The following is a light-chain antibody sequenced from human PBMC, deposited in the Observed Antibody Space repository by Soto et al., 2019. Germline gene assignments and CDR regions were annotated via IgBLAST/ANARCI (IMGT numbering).Light chain of an antibody. J-gene: IGKJ1*01. V-gene: IGKV1-5*01. CDR2: DAS. CDR1: QSISSW. Sequence: DIQMTQSPSTLSASVGDGVTITCRASQSISSWLAWYQQKPGKAPKLLIYDASSLESGVPSRFSGSGSGTECTLTISSLQPDDVATYYCQQYNSYSGTFGQGTKVDIK. CDR3: QQYNSYSGT.